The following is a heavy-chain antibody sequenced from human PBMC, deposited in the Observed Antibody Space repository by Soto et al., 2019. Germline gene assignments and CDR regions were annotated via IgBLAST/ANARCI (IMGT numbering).Heavy chain of an antibody. D-gene: IGHD3-10*01. CDR2: IIPIFGTA. CDR1: GGTFSSYA. CDR3: ASGRHDYGSGSEYYGMDV. V-gene: IGHV1-69*01. J-gene: IGHJ6*02. Sequence: QVQLVQSGAEVKKPGSSVKVSCKASGGTFSSYAISWVRQAPGQGLEWMGGIIPIFGTANYAQKFQGRVTITADESTSTAYMELSSLRSEDTAVYYCASGRHDYGSGSEYYGMDVWGQGTTVTVSS.